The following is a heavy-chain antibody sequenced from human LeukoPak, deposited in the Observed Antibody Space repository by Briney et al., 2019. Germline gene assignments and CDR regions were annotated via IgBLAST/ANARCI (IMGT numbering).Heavy chain of an antibody. D-gene: IGHD5-18*01. V-gene: IGHV7-4-1*02. J-gene: IGHJ6*02. CDR3: ARDQFISPVDTHYYYGMDV. CDR1: GYTFTSYA. CDR2: INTNTGNP. Sequence: GASVKVSCKASGYTFTSYAMNWVRQAPGQGLEWMGWINTNTGNPTYAQGFTGRFVFSLDTSVSTAYLQISSLKAEDTAVYYCARDQFISPVDTHYYYGMDVWGQGTTVTVSS.